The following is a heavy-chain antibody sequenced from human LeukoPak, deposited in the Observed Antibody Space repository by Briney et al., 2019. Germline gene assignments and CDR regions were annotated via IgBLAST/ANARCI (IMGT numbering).Heavy chain of an antibody. CDR2: INHSGST. D-gene: IGHD3-10*01. CDR1: GGSFSGYY. V-gene: IGHV4-34*01. Sequence: PSETLSLTCAVYGGSFSGYYWSWIRQPPGKGLEWIGEINHSGSTNYNPSLKSRVTISVDTSKNQFSLKLSSVTAADTAVYYCARGPLPIYGSGSYYNSNWFDPWGQGTLVTVSS. CDR3: ARGPLPIYGSGSYYNSNWFDP. J-gene: IGHJ5*02.